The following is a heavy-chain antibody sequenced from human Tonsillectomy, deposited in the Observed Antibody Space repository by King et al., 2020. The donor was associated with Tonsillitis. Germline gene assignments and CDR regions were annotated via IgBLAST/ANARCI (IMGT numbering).Heavy chain of an antibody. CDR2: IYYSGST. V-gene: IGHV4-59*01. D-gene: IGHD1-26*01. J-gene: IGHJ5*02. Sequence: QLQESGPGLVKPSETLSLTCTVSGGSISSYYWSWIRQPPGKGLEWIGYIYYSGSTNYNPSLKSRVTISVDTSKNQFSLKLSSVTAADTAVYYCARDPTETIYPTYSGSYSWFDPWGQGTLVTVSS. CDR1: GGSISSYY. CDR3: ARDPTETIYPTYSGSYSWFDP.